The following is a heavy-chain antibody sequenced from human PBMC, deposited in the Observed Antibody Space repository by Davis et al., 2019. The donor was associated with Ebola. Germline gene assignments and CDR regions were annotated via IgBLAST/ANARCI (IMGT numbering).Heavy chain of an antibody. V-gene: IGHV4-4*07. J-gene: IGHJ6*02. CDR2: IYITGST. CDR1: GDSINNHF. Sequence: SETLSLTCAVSGDSINNHFWSWIRQPAGKGLEWIGRIYITGSTNYSPSLKSRVTMSLDTSKNQFSLTLTSVTAADTAVYYWAREVTSSQGRGLDVWGQGTTVTVSS. D-gene: IGHD1-26*01. CDR3: AREVTSSQGRGLDV.